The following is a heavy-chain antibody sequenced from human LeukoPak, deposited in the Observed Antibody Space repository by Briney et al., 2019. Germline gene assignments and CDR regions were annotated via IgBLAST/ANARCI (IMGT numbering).Heavy chain of an antibody. CDR1: GFTFSSYG. CDR2: ISYDGSNK. V-gene: IGHV3-30*18. CDR3: AKGWQWLSSF. D-gene: IGHD6-19*01. Sequence: GGSLRLSCAAPGFTFSSYGMHWVRQAPGKGLEWVAVISYDGSNKYYADSVKGRFTISRDNSKNTLYLQMNSLRAEDTAVYYCAKGWQWLSSFWGQGTLVTVSS. J-gene: IGHJ4*02.